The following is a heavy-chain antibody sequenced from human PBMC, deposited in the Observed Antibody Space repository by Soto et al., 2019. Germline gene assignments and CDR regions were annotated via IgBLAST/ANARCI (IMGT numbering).Heavy chain of an antibody. Sequence: QVQLVESGGGVVQPGRSLRLSCAASGFTFSSYGMHWVRQAPGKGLEWVAVISYDGSNKYYADSVKGRFTISRDNSKNTLYLQMNSLRAEDTAVYYCAKEGSEYSYGYPTRDREYYFDYWGQGTLVTVSS. CDR2: ISYDGSNK. CDR3: AKEGSEYSYGYPTRDREYYFDY. D-gene: IGHD5-18*01. J-gene: IGHJ4*02. CDR1: GFTFSSYG. V-gene: IGHV3-30*18.